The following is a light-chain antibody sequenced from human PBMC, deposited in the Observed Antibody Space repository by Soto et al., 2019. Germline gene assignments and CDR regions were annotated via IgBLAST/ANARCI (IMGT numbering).Light chain of an antibody. J-gene: IGLJ7*01. CDR3: SSYTSSGTAV. V-gene: IGLV2-14*01. Sequence: QSALTQPASVSGSPGQSITISCTGTSSDVGGYNYVSWYQQHPGKAPKLMIYEVNNRPSGVSNRFSGSKSGNTASLTISGLQAEDEADYYCSSYTSSGTAVFGGGTQLTVL. CDR1: SSDVGGYNY. CDR2: EVN.